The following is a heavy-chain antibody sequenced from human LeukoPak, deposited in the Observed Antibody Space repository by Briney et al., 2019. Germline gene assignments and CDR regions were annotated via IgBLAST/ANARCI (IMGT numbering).Heavy chain of an antibody. CDR3: ARSLALLRYIDF. CDR2: INHSGST. CDR1: GGSFSGYY. V-gene: IGHV4-34*01. Sequence: SETLSLTCAVYGGSFSGYYWSWIRQPAGKGLEWIGEINHSGSTNYNPSLKSGVTISVDTSKNQLSLKLSSVTAADTAVYYCARSLALLRYIDFWGQGTLVTVSS. J-gene: IGHJ4*02. D-gene: IGHD3-3*02.